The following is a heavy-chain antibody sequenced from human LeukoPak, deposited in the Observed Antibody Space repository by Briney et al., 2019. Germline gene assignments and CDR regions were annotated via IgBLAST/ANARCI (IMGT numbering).Heavy chain of an antibody. CDR3: ANDPDYYDILTGFGY. CDR1: GFTFGDYY. J-gene: IGHJ4*02. D-gene: IGHD3-9*01. CDR2: ISSSGSTI. V-gene: IGHV3-11*01. Sequence: GESLRLSCAASGFTFGDYYMSWHRQAPGKGLEWVSYISSSGSTIYYADSVKGRFTISRDNAKNSLYLQMNSLRAEDTAVYYCANDPDYYDILTGFGYWGQGTLVTVSS.